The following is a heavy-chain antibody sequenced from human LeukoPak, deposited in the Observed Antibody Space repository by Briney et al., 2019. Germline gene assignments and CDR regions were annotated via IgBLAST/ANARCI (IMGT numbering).Heavy chain of an antibody. Sequence: SETLSLTCSVSGGSISGYYWSWIRQPPGKGLEWIGSIYHSGSTYYNPSLKSRVTISVDTSKNQFSLKLSSVTAADTAVYYCARRSTTFYDYVWGSYRPYYFDYWGQGTLVTVSS. CDR1: GGSISGYY. V-gene: IGHV4-38-2*02. CDR2: IYHSGST. CDR3: ARRSTTFYDYVWGSYRPYYFDY. D-gene: IGHD3-16*02. J-gene: IGHJ4*02.